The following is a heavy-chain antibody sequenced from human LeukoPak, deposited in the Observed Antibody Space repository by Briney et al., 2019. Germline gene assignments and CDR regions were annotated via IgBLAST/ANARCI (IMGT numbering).Heavy chain of an antibody. D-gene: IGHD1-26*01. CDR1: GGSISSGDYY. CDR3: ASVVGATTEYYFDY. CDR2: IYYSGST. Sequence: SETLSLTCTVSGGSISSGDYYWSWIRQPPGKGLEWIGYIYYSGSTYYNPSLKSRVTISVDTSKNQFSLKLSSVTAADTAVYYCASVVGATTEYYFDYWGQGTLVTVTS. V-gene: IGHV4-30-4*08. J-gene: IGHJ4*02.